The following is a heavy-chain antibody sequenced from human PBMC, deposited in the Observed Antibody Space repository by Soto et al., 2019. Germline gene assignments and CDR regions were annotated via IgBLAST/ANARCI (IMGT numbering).Heavy chain of an antibody. CDR2: ISYDGSNK. CDR1: GFTFSSYG. J-gene: IGHJ4*02. CDR3: AKDALRGVGATTLPDY. V-gene: IGHV3-30*18. D-gene: IGHD1-26*01. Sequence: QVQLVESGGGVVQPGRSLRLSCAASGFTFSSYGMHWVRQAPGKGLEWVAVISYDGSNKYYADSVKGRFTISRDNSKNTLYLQMNSLRAEDTAVYYCAKDALRGVGATTLPDYWGQGTLVTVSS.